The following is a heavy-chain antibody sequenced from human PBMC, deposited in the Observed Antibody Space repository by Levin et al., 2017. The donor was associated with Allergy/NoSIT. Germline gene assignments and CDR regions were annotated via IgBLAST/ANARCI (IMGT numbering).Heavy chain of an antibody. Sequence: TGGSLRLSCKGSGYSFTSYWIGWVRQMPGKGLEWMGIIYPGDSDTRYSPPLQGQVTISADKSISTAYLQWSSLNASVTAMYYCAKLSGYHTAKYDYGFDVWGQGTTVTVSS. D-gene: IGHD5-12*01. J-gene: IGHJ6*02. V-gene: IGHV5-51*01. CDR2: IYPGDSDT. CDR3: AKLSGYHTAKYDYGFDV. CDR1: GYSFTSYW.